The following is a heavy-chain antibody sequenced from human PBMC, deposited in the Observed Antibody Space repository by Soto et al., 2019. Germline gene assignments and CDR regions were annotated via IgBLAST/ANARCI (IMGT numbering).Heavy chain of an antibody. CDR2: IYYSGST. V-gene: IGHV4-30-4*01. D-gene: IGHD3-3*01. Sequence: PSETLSLTCTVSGGSISSGNYYWSWIRQPPGKGLEWIGYIYYSGSTYYNPSLKSRVTISVDTSKNQFSLKLSSVTAADTAVYYCARDHALPYYDFWSGYYRNYYGMDVWGQGTTVTVSS. J-gene: IGHJ6*02. CDR1: GGSISSGNYY. CDR3: ARDHALPYYDFWSGYYRNYYGMDV.